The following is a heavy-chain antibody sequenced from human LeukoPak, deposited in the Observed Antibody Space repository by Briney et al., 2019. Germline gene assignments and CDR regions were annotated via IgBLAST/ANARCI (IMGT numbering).Heavy chain of an antibody. CDR3: ARGPIIDIAIVPAADEYYYMDV. Sequence: ASVKVSCKASGYTFTGYYMHWVRQAPGQGLEWMGWINPNSGGTNYAQKFQGRVTMTRDTSISTAYMELSRLRSDDTAVYYCARGPIIDIAIVPAADEYYYMDVWGKGTTVTVSS. J-gene: IGHJ6*03. CDR2: INPNSGGT. CDR1: GYTFTGYY. V-gene: IGHV1-2*02. D-gene: IGHD2-2*01.